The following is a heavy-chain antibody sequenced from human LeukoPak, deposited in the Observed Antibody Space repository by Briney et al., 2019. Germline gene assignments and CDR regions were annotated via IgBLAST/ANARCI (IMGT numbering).Heavy chain of an antibody. Sequence: NPGGSLRLSCAASGFTFNNYTMNWVRQAPGKGLEWVSSISSSSSYIYYAGSAKGRFTVSRDNAKNSLYLQMNSLRAEDTAVYYCARAASEYSGSWPFDYWGEGTLVTVSS. CDR1: GFTFNNYT. J-gene: IGHJ4*02. V-gene: IGHV3-21*01. CDR3: ARAASEYSGSWPFDY. D-gene: IGHD6-13*01. CDR2: ISSSSSYI.